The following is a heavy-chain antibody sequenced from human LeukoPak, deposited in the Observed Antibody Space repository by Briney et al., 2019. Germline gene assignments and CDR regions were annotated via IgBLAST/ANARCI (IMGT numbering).Heavy chain of an antibody. J-gene: IGHJ3*02. CDR2: ISSSSSYI. V-gene: IGHV3-21*01. CDR1: GFTFSSYS. CDR3: ATMTVDTAMALDRADAFGI. Sequence: PGGSLRLSCAASGFTFSSYSMNWVRQAPGKGLEWVSSISSSSSYIYYADSVKGRFSISRDNAKNSLYLQMNSLRAEDTAVYYCATMTVDTAMALDRADAFGIWGQGTMVTVSS. D-gene: IGHD5-18*01.